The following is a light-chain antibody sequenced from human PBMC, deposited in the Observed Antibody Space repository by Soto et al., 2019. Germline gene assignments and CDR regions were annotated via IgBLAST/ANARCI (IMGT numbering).Light chain of an antibody. CDR2: EVN. CDR3: FSYAGAGTFV. V-gene: IGLV2-23*02. CDR1: SSDIGNYNL. J-gene: IGLJ1*01. Sequence: QSVLTQPASVSGSPGQSITISCTGTSSDIGNYNLVSWFQQHPGKAPKLFIYEVNRRPSGVSDRLSGSKSANTASPTISGLQAEDEADYYCFSYAGAGTFVFGTGTKVTVL.